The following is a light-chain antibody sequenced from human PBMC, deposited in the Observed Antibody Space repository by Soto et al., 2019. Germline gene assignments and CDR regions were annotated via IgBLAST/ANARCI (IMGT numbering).Light chain of an antibody. Sequence: DIQMTQSPSSLSASVGDRVTITCRASQDISNYLAWFQQIPGKAPKSLMYAASSLQSGVPSKFSGSGSGTDFTLPISSLQPEDFATYYCQQYYRYPLTFGGGTKVDMK. V-gene: IGKV1-16*02. CDR1: QDISNY. J-gene: IGKJ4*01. CDR3: QQYYRYPLT. CDR2: AAS.